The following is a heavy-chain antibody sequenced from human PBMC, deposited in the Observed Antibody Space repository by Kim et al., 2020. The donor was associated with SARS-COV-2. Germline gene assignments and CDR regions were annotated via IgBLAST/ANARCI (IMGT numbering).Heavy chain of an antibody. Sequence: SETQSLTCTVSGGSISSGGYYWSWIRQHPGKGLEWIGYIYYSGSTYYNPSLKSRVTISVDTSKNQFSLKLSSVTAADTAVYYCAREVEGSGSYYKNAFDIWGQGTMVTVSS. CDR3: AREVEGSGSYYKNAFDI. V-gene: IGHV4-31*03. D-gene: IGHD3-10*01. CDR2: IYYSGST. J-gene: IGHJ3*02. CDR1: GGSISSGGYY.